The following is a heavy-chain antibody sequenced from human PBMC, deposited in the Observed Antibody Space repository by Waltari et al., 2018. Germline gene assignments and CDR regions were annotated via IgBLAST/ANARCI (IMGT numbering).Heavy chain of an antibody. CDR2: INHSGST. J-gene: IGHJ6*03. D-gene: IGHD6-13*01. V-gene: IGHV4-34*01. Sequence: QVQLQQWGAGLLKPSETLSLTCAVYGGSFSGYYWSWIRQPPGKGLEWIGEINHSGSTNYNPSLKRRDTISVDTSKNQFSLKLSSVTAADTAVYYCAKLVQVNYYMDVWGKGTTVIVSS. CDR3: AKLVQVNYYMDV. CDR1: GGSFSGYY.